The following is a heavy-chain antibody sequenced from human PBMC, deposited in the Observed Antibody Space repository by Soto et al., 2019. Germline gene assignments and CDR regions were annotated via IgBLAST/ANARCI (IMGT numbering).Heavy chain of an antibody. CDR3: ARRTVNIRTFYSGLKTHCFDY. CDR2: IYYSGST. V-gene: IGHV4-39*01. Sequence: SETLSLTCAVSGVSVSRREYYSGSFREPPARRLELIGSIYYSGSTYYNPSLQSRVAISVDTSKNQFSLKLKSVTAADTAIYYCARRTVNIRTFYSGLKTHCFDYWGQGAPVTVSS. J-gene: IGHJ4*02. CDR1: GVSVSRREYY. D-gene: IGHD6-19*01.